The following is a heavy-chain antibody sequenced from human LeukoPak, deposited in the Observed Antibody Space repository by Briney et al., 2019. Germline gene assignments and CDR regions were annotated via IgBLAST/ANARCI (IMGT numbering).Heavy chain of an antibody. CDR1: GFTFSSYW. V-gene: IGHV3-74*01. D-gene: IGHD2-2*01. J-gene: IGHJ3*02. Sequence: AGGSLRLSCAASGFTFSSYWMHWVRQAPGKGLVWVSHIRSDGSTINYADSVKGRFTISRDNAKNTLDLQMNSLRVEDTVLYYRARGPAGVSFMWGQRRKVTLS. CDR2: IRSDGSTI. CDR3: ARGPAGVSFM.